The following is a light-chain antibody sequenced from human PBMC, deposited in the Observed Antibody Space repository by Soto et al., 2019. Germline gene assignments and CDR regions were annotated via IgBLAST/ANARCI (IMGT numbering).Light chain of an antibody. J-gene: IGKJ3*01. Sequence: VQLTPSPSSLSASVGDRVTLTCRASHNINSLLNWYQQKPGKAPKVLIYAASKLETGVSSRFSGSGSGTDFTLTISGIQPEDSATYYCHQSLSSPFTFGPG. CDR2: AAS. V-gene: IGKV1-39*01. CDR3: HQSLSSPFT. CDR1: HNINSL.